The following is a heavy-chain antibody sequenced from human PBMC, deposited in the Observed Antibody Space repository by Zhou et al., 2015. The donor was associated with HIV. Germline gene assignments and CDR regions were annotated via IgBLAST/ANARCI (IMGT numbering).Heavy chain of an antibody. J-gene: IGHJ4*02. CDR2: INTNTGIP. D-gene: IGHD3-3*01. CDR3: ARDKYDFWSAYYNGYYFDY. Sequence: QVQLVQSGAEVKKPGASVKVSCKASGYTFTSYGISWVRQAPGQGLEWMGWINTNTGIPTYAQGFTGRFVFSLDTSVSTAYLQISSLKAEDTAVYYCARDKYDFWSAYYNGYYFDYWGLGTQVTVSS. V-gene: IGHV7-4-1*02. CDR1: GYTFTSYG.